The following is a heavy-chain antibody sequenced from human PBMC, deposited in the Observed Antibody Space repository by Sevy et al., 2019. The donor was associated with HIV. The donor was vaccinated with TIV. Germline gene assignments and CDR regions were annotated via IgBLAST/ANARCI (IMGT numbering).Heavy chain of an antibody. CDR2: VHFDGSNI. CDR1: GFTFSHYG. V-gene: IGHV3-30*02. Sequence: GEPLKISCAASGFTFSHYGMHWVRQAPGKGLEWVAFVHFDGSNIYYADSMKGRFTISRDNSKNTLYLQMNSLRTEDTAVYYCAKNTAAAGTGGFDYWGQGTLVTVS. CDR3: AKNTAAAGTGGFDY. J-gene: IGHJ4*02. D-gene: IGHD6-13*01.